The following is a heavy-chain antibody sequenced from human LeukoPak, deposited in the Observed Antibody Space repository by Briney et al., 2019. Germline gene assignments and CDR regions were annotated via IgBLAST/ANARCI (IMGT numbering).Heavy chain of an antibody. CDR2: IWYDGSNK. Sequence: GRSLRLSCAASGFTFSNYGMHWVRQAPGKGLEWVAVIWYDGSNKYYAESVRGRFTISTDNSRNTVFLQMNSLRADDTALYYCARSVPDYTRFDYWGQGALVTVSS. V-gene: IGHV3-33*01. J-gene: IGHJ4*02. CDR1: GFTFSNYG. D-gene: IGHD4-11*01. CDR3: ARSVPDYTRFDY.